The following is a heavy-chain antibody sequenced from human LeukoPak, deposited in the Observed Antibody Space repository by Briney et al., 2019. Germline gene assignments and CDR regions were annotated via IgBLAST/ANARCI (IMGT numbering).Heavy chain of an antibody. J-gene: IGHJ4*02. D-gene: IGHD6-19*01. CDR3: TTGPKSSGRGFDY. V-gene: IGHV3-15*01. CDR1: GFTFSDAW. CDR2: IKSKTDAGTT. Sequence: PGGSLRLPCAASGFTFSDAWMSWVRQTPEKGLEWVGRIKSKTDAGTTDYAAPVKGRFAISRDDSKNTLSLEMNSLKTEDTAVYYCTTGPKSSGRGFDYWGQGTLVTVSS.